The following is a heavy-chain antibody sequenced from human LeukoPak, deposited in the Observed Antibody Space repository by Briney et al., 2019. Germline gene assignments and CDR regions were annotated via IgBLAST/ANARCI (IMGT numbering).Heavy chain of an antibody. CDR1: GGSFSGYY. Sequence: PSETLSLTCAVYGGSFSGYYWSWIRQPPGKGLEWIGEINHSGSTNYNPSLKSRVTISVDTSKNQFSLKLSSVTAADTAVYYCARGKRKRYNWNYCDWFDPWGQGTLVTVSS. CDR2: INHSGST. CDR3: ARGKRKRYNWNYCDWFDP. V-gene: IGHV4-34*01. J-gene: IGHJ5*02. D-gene: IGHD1-7*01.